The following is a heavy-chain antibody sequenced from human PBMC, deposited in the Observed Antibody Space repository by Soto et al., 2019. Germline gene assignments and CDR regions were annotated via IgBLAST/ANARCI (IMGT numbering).Heavy chain of an antibody. CDR3: ARDAYYYDSSGYYSDY. CDR1: GFTFSSYS. Sequence: EVQLVESGGGLVKPGGSLRLSCAASGFTFSSYSMNWVRQAPGRRLEWVSSISSSSNYIYYADSVKGRFTNSRDNAKNSLYLQMNSLRAEDTAVYYCARDAYYYDSSGYYSDYWGQGTLVTVSS. CDR2: ISSSSNYI. J-gene: IGHJ4*02. D-gene: IGHD3-22*01. V-gene: IGHV3-21*01.